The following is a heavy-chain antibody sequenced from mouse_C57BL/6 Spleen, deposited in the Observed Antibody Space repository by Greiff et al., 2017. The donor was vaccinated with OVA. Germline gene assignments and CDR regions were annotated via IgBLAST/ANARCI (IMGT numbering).Heavy chain of an antibody. CDR3: ASRLYYAMDY. J-gene: IGHJ4*01. CDR2: INPNNGGT. V-gene: IGHV1-22*01. Sequence: EVQLKPSGPELVKPGASVKMSCKASGYTFTDYNMHWVKQSHGKSLEWIGYINPNNGGTSYNQKFKGKATLTVNKSSSTAYMELRSLTSEDSAVYYCASRLYYAMDYWGQGTSVTVSS. CDR1: GYTFTDYN.